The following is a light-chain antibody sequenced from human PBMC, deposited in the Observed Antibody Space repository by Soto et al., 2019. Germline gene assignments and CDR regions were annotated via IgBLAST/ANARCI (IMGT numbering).Light chain of an antibody. CDR3: CSYAGSYTLV. CDR2: DVS. Sequence: QSALTQPRSVSGSPGQSVTISCTGTSSDVGGYNYVSWYQQPPGKAPKLMIYDVSKRPSGVPDRFSGSKSGNTASLTISGLQAEDEADYYCCSYAGSYTLVFGTGTKVTVL. J-gene: IGLJ1*01. CDR1: SSDVGGYNY. V-gene: IGLV2-11*01.